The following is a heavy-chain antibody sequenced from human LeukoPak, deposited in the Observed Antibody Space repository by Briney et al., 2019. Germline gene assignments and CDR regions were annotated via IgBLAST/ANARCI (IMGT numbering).Heavy chain of an antibody. V-gene: IGHV4-59*01. CDR1: GGSISSYY. CDR3: ARGDQGGASSWQHYFDY. Sequence: SETLSLTCTVSGGSISSYYWSWIRQPPGKGLEWIGYIYYSGSTNYNLSLKSRVTISVDTSKNQFSLKLSSVTAADTAVYYCARGDQGGASSWQHYFDYWGQGTLVTVSS. CDR2: IYYSGST. J-gene: IGHJ4*02. D-gene: IGHD6-13*01.